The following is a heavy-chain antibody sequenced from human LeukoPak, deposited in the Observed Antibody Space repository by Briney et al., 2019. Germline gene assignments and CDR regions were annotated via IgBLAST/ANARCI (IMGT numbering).Heavy chain of an antibody. D-gene: IGHD3-10*01. CDR2: TYYSGIT. J-gene: IGHJ4*02. Sequence: SQTLSLPCTVSGGSISSGGHYWSWIRQHPGKGLEWTGYTYYSGITYYNPSLESRITISVDTSKNQFSLKLTSVTAADTAVYYCARFDYGSGSLFDYWGQGTLVTVSS. V-gene: IGHV4-31*03. CDR1: GGSISSGGHY. CDR3: ARFDYGSGSLFDY.